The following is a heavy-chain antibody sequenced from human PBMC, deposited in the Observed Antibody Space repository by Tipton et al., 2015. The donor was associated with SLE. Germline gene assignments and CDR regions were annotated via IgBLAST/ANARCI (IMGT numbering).Heavy chain of an antibody. CDR3: ARDIRRGHSGYDYHAFDI. CDR1: GGSFSSGSYH. J-gene: IGHJ3*02. CDR2: VYYGGNT. V-gene: IGHV4-61*10. Sequence: TLSLTCIVSGGSFSSGSYHWSWIRQPAGKGLEWIGYVYYGGNTNYNPSLKSRVTISMDTSKNQFSLKLSSVTAADTAVYYCARDIRRGHSGYDYHAFDIWGQGTMVTVSS. D-gene: IGHD5-12*01.